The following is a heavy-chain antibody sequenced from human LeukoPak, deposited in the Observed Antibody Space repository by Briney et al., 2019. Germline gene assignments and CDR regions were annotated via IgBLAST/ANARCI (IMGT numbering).Heavy chain of an antibody. Sequence: ASVKVSCKASGYTFTSYAMNWVRQAPGQGLEWMGWISAYNGNTNYAQKLQGRVTMTTDTSTSTAYMELRSLRSDDTAVYYCARDGRVWGSYRYWPYWGQGTLVTVSS. D-gene: IGHD3-16*02. CDR2: ISAYNGNT. V-gene: IGHV1-18*01. CDR3: ARDGRVWGSYRYWPY. CDR1: GYTFTSYA. J-gene: IGHJ4*02.